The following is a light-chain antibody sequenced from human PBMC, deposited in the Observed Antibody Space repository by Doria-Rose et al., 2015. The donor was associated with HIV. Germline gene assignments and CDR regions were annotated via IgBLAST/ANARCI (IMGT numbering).Light chain of an antibody. CDR3: HQYGTSWT. CDR2: DGS. J-gene: IGKJ1*01. Sequence: EIVMTQSPGTLSLSPGERATPSCRACQSFSSTYLAWYQQKPGQAPSLLIYDGSTRATGIPDRFSASGSGTDFTLTINRLEPEDFALYYCHQYGTSWTFGQGTKVEI. V-gene: IGKV3-20*01. CDR1: QSFSSTY.